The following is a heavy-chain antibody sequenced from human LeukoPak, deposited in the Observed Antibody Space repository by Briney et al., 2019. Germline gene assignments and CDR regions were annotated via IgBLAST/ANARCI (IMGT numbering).Heavy chain of an antibody. J-gene: IGHJ5*02. V-gene: IGHV1-2*02. CDR1: GYTFTGYY. CDR2: INPNSGGT. D-gene: IGHD2-2*01. CDR3: ARARGVPATRRNGFDP. Sequence: GASVKVSCKASGYTFTGYYMHWVRQAPGQGLEWMGWINPNSGGTNYAQKFQGRVTMTRDTSISTAYMELSRLRSDDTAVYYCARARGVPATRRNGFDPWGQGTLVTVSS.